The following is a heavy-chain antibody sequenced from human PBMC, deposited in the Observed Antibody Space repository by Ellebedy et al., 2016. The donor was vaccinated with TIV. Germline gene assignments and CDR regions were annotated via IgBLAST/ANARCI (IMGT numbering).Heavy chain of an antibody. CDR3: ARDRSMDV. V-gene: IGHV3-53*01. CDR2: IYSGGSI. J-gene: IGHJ6*02. CDR1: GFTVSSNY. Sequence: GESLKISCAASGFTVSSNYMSWVRQAPGKGLEWVSVIYSGGSIYYADSVKGRFTISRDNSKNTLYLQMNSLRAEDTAVYYCARDRSMDVWGQGTTVTVSS.